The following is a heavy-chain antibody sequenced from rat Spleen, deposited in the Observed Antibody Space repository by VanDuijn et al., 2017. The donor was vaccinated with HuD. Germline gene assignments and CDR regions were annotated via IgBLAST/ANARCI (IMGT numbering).Heavy chain of an antibody. J-gene: IGHJ2*01. D-gene: IGHD1-2*01. CDR3: VRYTAAFSFDY. CDR1: GHSITSSYR. CDR2: INSAGST. V-gene: IGHV3-3*01. Sequence: EVQLQESGPGLVKPSQSLSLTCSVTGHSITSSYRWNWIRKFPGNKLEWMGYINSAGSTVYNPSLKSRVSITRDISKNQFFLQLNSVTTEDTAIYFCVRYTAAFSFDYWGQGVMVTVSS.